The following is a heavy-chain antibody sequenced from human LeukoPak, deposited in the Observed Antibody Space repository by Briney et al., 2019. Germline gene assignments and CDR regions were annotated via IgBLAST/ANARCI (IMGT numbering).Heavy chain of an antibody. J-gene: IGHJ5*02. D-gene: IGHD6-13*01. Sequence: ASVKVSCKVSGYTLTELSMHWVRQAPGKGLEWMGGFDPEDGETIYAQKFQGRVTMTEDTSTDTAYMELSSLRSEDTAVYYCATGTTVAAAGNFPNNWFDPWGQGTLVTVSS. V-gene: IGHV1-24*01. CDR1: GYTLTELS. CDR2: FDPEDGET. CDR3: ATGTTVAAAGNFPNNWFDP.